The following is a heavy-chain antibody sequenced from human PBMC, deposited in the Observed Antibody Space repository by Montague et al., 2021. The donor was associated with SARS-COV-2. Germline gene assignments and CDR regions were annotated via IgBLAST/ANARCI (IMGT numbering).Heavy chain of an antibody. D-gene: IGHD3-9*01. CDR3: ARLRFFDWPPHYYMDV. CDR1: GGSFSVYY. CDR2: INHSGST. V-gene: IGHV4-34*01. Sequence: SETLSLTCAVYGGSFSVYYWSWIRQPPGKGLEWIREINHSGSTNYNPSLKSRVTISVDTSKNQVSLKLSSVTAADTAVYYCARLRFFDWPPHYYMDVWGKGTTVTVSS. J-gene: IGHJ6*03.